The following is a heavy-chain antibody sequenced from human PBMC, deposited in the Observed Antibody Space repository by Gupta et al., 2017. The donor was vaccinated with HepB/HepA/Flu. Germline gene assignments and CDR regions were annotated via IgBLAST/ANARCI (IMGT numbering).Heavy chain of an antibody. CDR2: RWDDGSNK. V-gene: IGHV3-33*01. CDR3: ARDLGTILGVVTDYNWFDP. D-gene: IGHD3-3*01. CDR1: GFTFSSYV. J-gene: IGHJ5*02. Sequence: VQLVESGGGVVQPGRSLRLSCSASGFTFSSYVMHWVRQEPGKGLEWVAVRWDDGSNKYYGDSVKGRFTISRDNSKNTLYLQMNSLRAEDTAVYYCARDLGTILGVVTDYNWFDPWGQGTLVTVSS.